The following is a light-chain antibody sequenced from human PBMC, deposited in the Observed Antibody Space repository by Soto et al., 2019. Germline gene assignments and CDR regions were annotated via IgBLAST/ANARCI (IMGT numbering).Light chain of an antibody. CDR3: QQFSLYWA. J-gene: IGKJ1*01. CDR1: QDINRW. Sequence: DIHLTQSPSFLSASVGDRVTITCRASQDINRWLAWYQQKPGKAPKILIYNADTLESGVPSRFSGSGYGTEFILTISSLQPDDFATYYCQQFSLYWAFGQGTKVDIK. V-gene: IGKV1-5*01. CDR2: NAD.